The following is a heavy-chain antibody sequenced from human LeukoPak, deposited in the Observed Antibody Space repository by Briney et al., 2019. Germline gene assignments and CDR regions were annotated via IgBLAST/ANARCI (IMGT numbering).Heavy chain of an antibody. V-gene: IGHV1-69*01. CDR2: IIPIFGTA. CDR3: ARDKARYSYGSYYYYGMDV. J-gene: IGHJ6*02. D-gene: IGHD5-18*01. CDR1: GGTFSSYA. Sequence: SVKVSCKASGGTFSSYAISWVRQAPGQGLEWMGGIIPIFGTANYAQKFQGRVTITADESTSTAYMELSSLRSEDTAVYYCARDKARYSYGSYYYYGMDVWGQGTTVTVSS.